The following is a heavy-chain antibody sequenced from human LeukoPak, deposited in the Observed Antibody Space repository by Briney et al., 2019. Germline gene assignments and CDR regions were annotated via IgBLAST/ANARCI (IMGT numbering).Heavy chain of an antibody. CDR3: ARDITMIVVVTPSFDY. J-gene: IGHJ4*02. D-gene: IGHD3-22*01. V-gene: IGHV3-21*01. Sequence: PGGSLRLSCAASGFTFSTYSMNWVRQAPGKGLEWVSSISTSSSYIYYADSGKGRFTISRDNAKNSLYLQLNSLRAEDTAVYYCARDITMIVVVTPSFDYWGQGTLVTVSS. CDR2: ISTSSSYI. CDR1: GFTFSTYS.